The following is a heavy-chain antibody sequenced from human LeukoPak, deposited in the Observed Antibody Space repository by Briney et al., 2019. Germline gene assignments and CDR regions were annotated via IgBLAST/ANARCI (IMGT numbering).Heavy chain of an antibody. CDR3: ARIGSTSWGAEFDY. CDR1: GFTVSSNY. V-gene: IGHV3-53*04. Sequence: GGSLRLSCAASGFTVSSNYMSWVRQAPGKGLEWVSVIYSGGSTYYADSVKGRFTISRHNSKNTLYLQMNCLRAEDTAVYYCARIGSTSWGAEFDYWGQGTLVTVSS. D-gene: IGHD2-2*01. CDR2: IYSGGST. J-gene: IGHJ4*02.